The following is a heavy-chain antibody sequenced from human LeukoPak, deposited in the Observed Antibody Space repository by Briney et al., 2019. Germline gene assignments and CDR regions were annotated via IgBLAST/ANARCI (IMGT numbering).Heavy chain of an antibody. CDR2: VNPNSGGT. CDR3: ARGGYSGSYYDRFDP. CDR1: GGTFSSYA. J-gene: IGHJ5*02. D-gene: IGHD1-26*01. Sequence: ASVKVSCKASGGTFSSYAISWVRQAPGQGLEWMGWVNPNSGGTNYAQKFQGWVTMTRDTSISTAYMELSRLRSDDTAVYYCARGGYSGSYYDRFDPWGQGTLVTVSS. V-gene: IGHV1-2*04.